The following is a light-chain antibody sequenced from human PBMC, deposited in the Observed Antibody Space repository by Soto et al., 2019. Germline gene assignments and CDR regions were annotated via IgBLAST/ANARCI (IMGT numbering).Light chain of an antibody. CDR2: GAS. CDR1: QSVSSSY. V-gene: IGKV3-20*01. CDR3: QQYGSSPS. J-gene: IGKJ3*01. Sequence: EIVLTQSPGILSLSPGERATLSCRASQSVSSSYLAWYQQKPGQAPRLLIYGASSRATGIPDRFSGSGSGTDFTLTISRLEPEDLAVYYCQQYGSSPSFGPGTKVEIK.